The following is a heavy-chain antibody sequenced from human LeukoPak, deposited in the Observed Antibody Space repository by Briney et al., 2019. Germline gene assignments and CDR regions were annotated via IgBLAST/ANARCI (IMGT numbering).Heavy chain of an antibody. CDR3: ARDGVYRSSAPDY. CDR2: INTDGSTT. V-gene: IGHV3-74*01. D-gene: IGHD2-8*01. J-gene: IGHJ4*02. Sequence: PGGSLRLSCVDSEITFSTYWMHWVRQAPGEGPVWVSRINTDGSTTNYADSVKGRFTISRDNAKNTLYLQMNSLRAEDTAVYYCARDGVYRSSAPDYWGQGTLVTVSS. CDR1: EITFSTYW.